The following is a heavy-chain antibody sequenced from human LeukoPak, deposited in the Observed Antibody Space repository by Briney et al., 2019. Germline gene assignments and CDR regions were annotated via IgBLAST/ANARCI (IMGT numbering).Heavy chain of an antibody. CDR3: ARYYYNNDGYSEDAFDI. Sequence: GGSLRLSCAASGFTFSAYNMNWVRQAPGKGLEWVSSITGSSSYIYYADSVKGRFTISRDNAKNSLYLQMNSLRAEDTAIYYCARYYYNNDGYSEDAFDIWGQGTMVTVSS. CDR1: GFTFSAYN. V-gene: IGHV3-21*01. CDR2: ITGSSSYI. J-gene: IGHJ3*02. D-gene: IGHD3-22*01.